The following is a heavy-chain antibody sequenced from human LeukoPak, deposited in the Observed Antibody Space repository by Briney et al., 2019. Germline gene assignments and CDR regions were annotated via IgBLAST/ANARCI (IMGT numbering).Heavy chain of an antibody. Sequence: PGKSLRLSCAASGFTFSGYPIHWVRQAPGKGLEWVASIKHDGSEKYYVDSVRGRFTISRDNTMNSLYLQMSSLRAEDTAVYYCATDRGWRTSGYYLYYFEYWGQGTLVTFSS. V-gene: IGHV3-7*01. J-gene: IGHJ4*02. CDR1: GFTFSGYP. D-gene: IGHD3-3*01. CDR3: ATDRGWRTSGYYLYYFEY. CDR2: IKHDGSEK.